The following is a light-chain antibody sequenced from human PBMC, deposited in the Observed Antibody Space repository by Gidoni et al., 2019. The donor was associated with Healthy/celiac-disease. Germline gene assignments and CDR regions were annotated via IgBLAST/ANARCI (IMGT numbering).Light chain of an antibody. CDR1: QSVSSY. CDR2: DAS. J-gene: IGKJ5*01. V-gene: IGKV3-11*01. Sequence: EIVLTQSPATLSLSPGERATLSCRARQSVSSYLAWYQQKPGQAPRLRIYDASNRATGIPARFSGSGSGTDFTLTISSLEPEDFAVYYCQQRSNWPPTFGQGTRLEIK. CDR3: QQRSNWPPT.